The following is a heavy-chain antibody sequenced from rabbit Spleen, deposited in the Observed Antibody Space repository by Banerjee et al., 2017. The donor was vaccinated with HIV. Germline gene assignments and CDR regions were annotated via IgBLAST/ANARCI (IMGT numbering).Heavy chain of an antibody. J-gene: IGHJ6*01. CDR1: GFDFSSSYY. Sequence: QSLEESGGDLVKPGASLTLTCKASGFDFSSSYYMCWVRQAPEKGLELIACIDTSSVHTADATWAKGRFTISKTSSTTVTLQMTSLTAADTATYFCARNLENYAGSSYLDLWGPGTLVTVS. CDR3: ARNLENYAGSSYLDL. V-gene: IGHV1S40*01. CDR2: IDTSSVHT. D-gene: IGHD8-1*01.